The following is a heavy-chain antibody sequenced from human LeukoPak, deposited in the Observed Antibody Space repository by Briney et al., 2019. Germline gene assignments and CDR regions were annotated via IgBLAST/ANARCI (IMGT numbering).Heavy chain of an antibody. Sequence: ASVKVSCKAFGYSFTSHYMHWVRQAPGQGLEWMGVINPRGTSTIYAEKFQGRIIMTRDMSTTTDYMELSSLKSDDTAVYYCARDNSIHERGWWFDPWGQGTLVTVSS. D-gene: IGHD4-23*01. V-gene: IGHV1-46*01. J-gene: IGHJ5*02. CDR3: ARDNSIHERGWWFDP. CDR1: GYSFTSHY. CDR2: INPRGTST.